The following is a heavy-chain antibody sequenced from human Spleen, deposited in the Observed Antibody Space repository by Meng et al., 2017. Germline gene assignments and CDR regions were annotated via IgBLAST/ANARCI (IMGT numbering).Heavy chain of an antibody. Sequence: SETLSLTCTVSDASISSYYWNWIRQPPGKGLECIGYISYSWSTNYNPSLKSRVTISVDTSKTQFSLTLSSVTAADTAVDYVARSGYSYGYFLYWGQGTLVTVSS. CDR2: ISYSWST. CDR1: DASISSYY. V-gene: IGHV4-59*01. CDR3: ARSGYSYGYFLY. J-gene: IGHJ4*02. D-gene: IGHD5-18*01.